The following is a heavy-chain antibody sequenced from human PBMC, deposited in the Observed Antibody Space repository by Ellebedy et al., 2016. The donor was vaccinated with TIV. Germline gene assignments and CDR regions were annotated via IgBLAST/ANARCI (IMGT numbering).Heavy chain of an antibody. CDR3: ARGGDGYIHY. V-gene: IGHV4-39*07. J-gene: IGHJ4*02. Sequence: MPSETLSLTCTVSGGSISSSSYYWGWIRQSPGKGLEWIGSIYYSGSTYYHPSLKSRITISVDTSKNQFSLKLSSVTAADTAVYYCARGGDGYIHYWGQGTLVTVSS. D-gene: IGHD5-24*01. CDR2: IYYSGST. CDR1: GGSISSSSYY.